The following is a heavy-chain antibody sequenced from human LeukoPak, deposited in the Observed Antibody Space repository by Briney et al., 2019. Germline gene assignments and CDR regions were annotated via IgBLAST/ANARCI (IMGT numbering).Heavy chain of an antibody. CDR3: ARDLSDRSADY. CDR1: GFTFSSYE. J-gene: IGHJ4*02. V-gene: IGHV3-48*03. CDR2: ITSSGNTM. Sequence: TGGSLRLSCAASGFTFSSYEMNWVRQAPGKGLEWVSFITSSGNTMYCADSVKGRFTISRDNAKNSLYLQMSSPRDEDTAVYYCARDLSDRSADYWGQGTLVTVAS. D-gene: IGHD3-22*01.